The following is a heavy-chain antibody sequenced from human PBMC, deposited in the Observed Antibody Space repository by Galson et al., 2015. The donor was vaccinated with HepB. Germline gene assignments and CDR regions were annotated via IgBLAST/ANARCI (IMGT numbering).Heavy chain of an antibody. J-gene: IGHJ3*02. CDR3: TPESRYDSSGYLLLDAFDI. Sequence: KSKTDGGTTDYAAPVKGRFSISRDDSKKTLYLQMNGLKTEDTAVYYCTPESRYDSSGYLLLDAFDIWGQGTMVTVSS. V-gene: IGHV3-15*01. D-gene: IGHD3-22*01. CDR2: KSKTDGGTT.